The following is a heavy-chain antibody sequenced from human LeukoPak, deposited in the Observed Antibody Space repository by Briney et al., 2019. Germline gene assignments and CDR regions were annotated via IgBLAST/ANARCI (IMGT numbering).Heavy chain of an antibody. V-gene: IGHV1-18*01. CDR1: GYTFSNYG. J-gene: IGHJ3*02. D-gene: IGHD3-10*01. CDR2: ISTYYGNT. Sequence: GASVKVSCKPSGYTFSNYGITWVRQAPGQGLEWMGWISTYYGNTNYAQKFQGRVTMTRDTSISTAYMELSRLRSDDTAVYYCARGTDDYYGSGDSRGWYAFDIWGQGTMVTVSS. CDR3: ARGTDDYYGSGDSRGWYAFDI.